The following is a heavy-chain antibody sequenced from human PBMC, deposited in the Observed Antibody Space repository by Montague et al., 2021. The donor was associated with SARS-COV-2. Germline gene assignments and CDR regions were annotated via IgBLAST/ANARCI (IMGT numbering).Heavy chain of an antibody. V-gene: IGHV4-61*01. D-gene: IGHD1-26*01. CDR3: ARESGSYYFDY. Sequence: SETLSLTCTVSGGPVSTGSYYWSWIRQPPGKGLEWIGSIYSSGSTKYNPSLKSRVTISVDTSKNQFSLKLSSVTAADTAVYYCARESGSYYFDYWGQGTLVTVSS. CDR1: GGPVSTGSYY. CDR2: IYSSGST. J-gene: IGHJ4*02.